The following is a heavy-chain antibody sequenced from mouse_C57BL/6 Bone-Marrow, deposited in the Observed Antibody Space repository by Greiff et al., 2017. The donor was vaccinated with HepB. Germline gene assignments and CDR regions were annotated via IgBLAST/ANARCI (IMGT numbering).Heavy chain of an antibody. D-gene: IGHD2-4*01. J-gene: IGHJ2*01. CDR3: ARSTMINFDY. V-gene: IGHV7-3*01. CDR2: IRNKANGYTT. Sequence: EVHLVESGGGLVQPGGSLSLSCAASGFTFTDYYMSWVRQPPGKALEWLGFIRNKANGYTTEYSASVKGRFTISRDNSQSILYLQMNALRAEDSATYYCARSTMINFDYWGQGTTLTVSS. CDR1: GFTFTDYY.